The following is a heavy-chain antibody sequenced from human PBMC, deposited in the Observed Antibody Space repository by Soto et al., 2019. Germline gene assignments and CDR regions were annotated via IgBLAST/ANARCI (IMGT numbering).Heavy chain of an antibody. Sequence: QVQLVQSGSEVKKPGSSVKVSCKASGYTFTSYDINWVRQATGQGLEWMGWMNPNSGNTGYAQKFQGRVTMTRNTSISTAYMEVSSLRSEDTAVYYCARCARYSYGQEFDYWGQGTLVTVSS. D-gene: IGHD5-18*01. CDR2: MNPNSGNT. J-gene: IGHJ4*02. V-gene: IGHV1-8*01. CDR1: GYTFTSYD. CDR3: ARCARYSYGQEFDY.